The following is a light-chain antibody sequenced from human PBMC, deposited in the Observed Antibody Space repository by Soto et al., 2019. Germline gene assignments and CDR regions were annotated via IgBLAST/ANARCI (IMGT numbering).Light chain of an antibody. CDR1: QGISNY. Sequence: DIQMTQSPSSLSASVGDRVTITCRASQGISNYLAWYQQKPGKVPKLLIYAASTLQSGVPSRFSGSGSGTDFTLTISSLQPEDVAVYYCQKYNSAPSFTFGPGTKVDIK. CDR3: QKYNSAPSFT. V-gene: IGKV1-27*01. J-gene: IGKJ3*01. CDR2: AAS.